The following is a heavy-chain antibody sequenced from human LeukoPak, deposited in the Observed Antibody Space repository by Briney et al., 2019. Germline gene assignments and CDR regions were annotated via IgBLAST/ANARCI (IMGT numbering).Heavy chain of an antibody. CDR3: ATGPVGYCTNGVCYTEYYYYGMDA. J-gene: IGHJ6*02. D-gene: IGHD2-8*01. V-gene: IGHV4-39*01. CDR1: GGSISSSSYF. Sequence: PSEPLSLTCTVSGGSISSSSYFWGWIRQPPGKGLGWIGRIYYSGSNYYNSSLKSRVAISVDTSKNQCSLQLSSVTAADTAVYYCATGPVGYCTNGVCYTEYYYYGMDAWGQGTTVTVSS. CDR2: IYYSGSN.